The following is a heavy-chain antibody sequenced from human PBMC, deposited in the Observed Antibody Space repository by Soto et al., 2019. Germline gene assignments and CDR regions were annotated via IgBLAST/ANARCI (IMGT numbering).Heavy chain of an antibody. D-gene: IGHD4-17*01. CDR1: GFSLSTAGVG. CDR2: IYWDDDK. J-gene: IGHJ4*02. Sequence: QITLKESGPTLVKPTQTLTLTCTFSGFSLSTAGVGVGWIRQPPGKALEWLALIYWDDDKRYSPSLKSRLTITKDTSKNQVVLTMTNMDPVEAATYYCALQLTAVGYFDYWGQGSLVTVSS. CDR3: ALQLTAVGYFDY. V-gene: IGHV2-5*02.